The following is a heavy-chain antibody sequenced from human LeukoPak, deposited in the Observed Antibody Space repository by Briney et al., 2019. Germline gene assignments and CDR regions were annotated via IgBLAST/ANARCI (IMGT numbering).Heavy chain of an antibody. CDR1: GFTFSSYA. J-gene: IGHJ4*02. CDR2: ISGSGAET. V-gene: IGHV3-23*01. CDR3: AKEPYCDILPGPDY. D-gene: IGHD3-9*01. Sequence: SGGSLRLSCAASGFTFSSYAMTWVCQAPGKGLEWVSGISGSGAETYYADSVKGRFTIDRDNSKNSLYVQMNSLRAEDTAVYYCAKEPYCDILPGPDYWGQGTLVTVSS.